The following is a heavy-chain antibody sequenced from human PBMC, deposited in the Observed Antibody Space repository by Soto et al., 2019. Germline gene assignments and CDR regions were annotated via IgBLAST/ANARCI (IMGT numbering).Heavy chain of an antibody. CDR3: ANLPLYGSGFDC. D-gene: IGHD3-10*01. CDR2: ISWNGAAT. CDR1: GFTFDDYA. V-gene: IGHV3-9*01. Sequence: EAQLVESGGGLVQPARTLRLSWVASGFTFDDYAIHCVRQAPGKGLEWVSGISWNGAATGYADSVKGRFTISRDNAKNSLYLQMSSLRTEDTAIYYCANLPLYGSGFDCWGQGTLVTVSS. J-gene: IGHJ4*02.